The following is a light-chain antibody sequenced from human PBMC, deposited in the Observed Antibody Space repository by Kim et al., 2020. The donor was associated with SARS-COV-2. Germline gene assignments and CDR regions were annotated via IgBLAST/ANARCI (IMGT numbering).Light chain of an antibody. J-gene: IGLJ2*01. V-gene: IGLV3-1*01. Sequence: SYELTQPPSVSVTPGQTASITCAGDKLEGKDVPWYQQKAGQSPVLLIYQDTKWPSGIPERFSGSNSGNTATLTISGTQAVDEADYYCQTWDSSSVIFGGGTQLTVL. CDR2: QDT. CDR1: KLEGKD. CDR3: QTWDSSSVI.